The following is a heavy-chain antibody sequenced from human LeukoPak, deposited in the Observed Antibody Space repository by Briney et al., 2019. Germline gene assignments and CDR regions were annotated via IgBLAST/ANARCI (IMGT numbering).Heavy chain of an antibody. J-gene: IGHJ4*02. CDR2: INGDGSTS. CDR3: ARASNRNSINFNY. CDR1: GFTFSSYW. V-gene: IGHV3-74*01. D-gene: IGHD1-1*01. Sequence: GGSLRLSCAASGFTFSSYWMHWVRQAPGKGLVWVSRINGDGSTSNYADSVKGRFTISRDNAKNTLYLQMNSLRAEDTAVYYCARASNRNSINFNYWGQGTLVTVSS.